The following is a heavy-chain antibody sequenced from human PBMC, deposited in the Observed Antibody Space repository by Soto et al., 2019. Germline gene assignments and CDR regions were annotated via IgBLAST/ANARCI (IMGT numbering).Heavy chain of an antibody. CDR1: GYTFTSYD. Sequence: ASVKVSCKASGYTFTSYDINWVRQATGQGLEWMGWMNPNSGNTGYAQKFQGRVTMTRNTSISTAYMELSSLRSEDTAVYYCASIYSGYRRNKKEPYGDAFDIWGQGTMVTVSS. J-gene: IGHJ3*02. CDR3: ASIYSGYRRNKKEPYGDAFDI. CDR2: MNPNSGNT. V-gene: IGHV1-8*01. D-gene: IGHD5-12*01.